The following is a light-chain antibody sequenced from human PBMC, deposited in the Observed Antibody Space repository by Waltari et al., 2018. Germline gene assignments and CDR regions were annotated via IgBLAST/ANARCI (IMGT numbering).Light chain of an antibody. J-gene: IGKJ2*03. Sequence: DVVMTQSPDSLAVSLGERATINLTSSQSLLYSSRNKSYLSWYQRKPGQPPNLLIYWACAREAGVVDRISSSGSGTDCALAISSLQAEDVAVYYCQQYYAAPYSFGQGSKVEIK. CDR2: WAC. CDR1: QSLLYSSRNKSY. CDR3: QQYYAAPYS. V-gene: IGKV4-1*01.